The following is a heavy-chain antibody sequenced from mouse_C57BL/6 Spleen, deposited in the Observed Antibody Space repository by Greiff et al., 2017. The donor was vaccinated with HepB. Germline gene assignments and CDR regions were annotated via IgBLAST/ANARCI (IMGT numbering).Heavy chain of an antibody. Sequence: QVQLQQPGAELVRPGTSVKLSCKASGYTFTSYWMHWVKQRPGQGLEWIGVIDPSDSYTNYNQKFKGKATLTVDTSSSTAYMQLNSLTSEDSAVYYCARSDYWGQGTTLTVSS. CDR2: IDPSDSYT. CDR1: GYTFTSYW. V-gene: IGHV1-59*01. CDR3: ARSDY. J-gene: IGHJ2*01.